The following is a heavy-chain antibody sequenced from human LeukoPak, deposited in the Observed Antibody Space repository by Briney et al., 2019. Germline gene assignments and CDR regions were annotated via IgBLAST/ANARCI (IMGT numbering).Heavy chain of an antibody. V-gene: IGHV4-59*11. CDR2: ISYIGST. CDR1: ADSFSSHY. D-gene: IGHD4-17*01. J-gene: IGHJ3*02. Sequence: KSSETLSLTCAVSADSFSSHYWTWIRQSPGKGLEWIGYISYIGSTNYNPSLKSRVTISIDTSKNQFSLKLRSVTAADTAVYYCARDLVTVTKGFDIWGQGTMVSVSS. CDR3: ARDLVTVTKGFDI.